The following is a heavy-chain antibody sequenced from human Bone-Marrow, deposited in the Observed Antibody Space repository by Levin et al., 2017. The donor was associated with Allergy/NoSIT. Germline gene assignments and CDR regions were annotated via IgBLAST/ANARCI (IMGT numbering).Heavy chain of an antibody. J-gene: IGHJ4*02. CDR2: ISYDGSNK. CDR1: GFTFSSYA. V-gene: IGHV3-30-3*01. Sequence: SCAASGFTFSSYAMHWVRQAPGKGLEWVAVISYDGSNKYYADSVKGRFTISRDNSKNTLYLQMNSLRAEDTAVYYCAREKTPLPRTPVYPSCIAARLNPLDYWGQGTLVTVSS. CDR3: AREKTPLPRTPVYPSCIAARLNPLDY. D-gene: IGHD6-6*01.